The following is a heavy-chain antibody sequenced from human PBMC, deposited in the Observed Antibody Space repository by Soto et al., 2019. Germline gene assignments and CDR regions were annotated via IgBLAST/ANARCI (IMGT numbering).Heavy chain of an antibody. CDR2: IYWDDDK. CDR3: VRSGYHLLDGRKFFAV. D-gene: IGHD2-2*01. V-gene: IGHV2-5*02. CDR1: GFSLTTSGVS. J-gene: IGHJ3*01. Sequence: QIPLKESGPTLVKPTQTLTLTCTFSGFSLTTSGVSVGWIRQPPGKALEWLARIYWDDDKRYCPSLKSRLTTTEDTSKIHAVLTILNLDAMYTSTDYCVRSGYHLLDGRKFFAVWGQGTIVTVSS.